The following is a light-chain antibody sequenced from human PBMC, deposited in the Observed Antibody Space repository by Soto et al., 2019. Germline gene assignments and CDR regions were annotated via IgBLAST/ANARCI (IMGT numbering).Light chain of an antibody. V-gene: IGLV2-11*01. CDR2: DVT. J-gene: IGLJ3*02. CDR3: CSFAATDTFGV. CDR1: NSDIGGYNY. Sequence: QSALTQPRSVSGSPGQSVTISCTGTNSDIGGYNYVSWYQQHPGKAPKVMIYDVTRRPSGVPDRFSGSKSGNTASLTISGLQAEDEADYYCCSFAATDTFGVFGGGTKLTVL.